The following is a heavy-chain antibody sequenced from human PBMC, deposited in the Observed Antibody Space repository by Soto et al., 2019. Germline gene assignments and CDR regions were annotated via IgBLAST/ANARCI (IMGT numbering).Heavy chain of an antibody. J-gene: IGHJ4*02. D-gene: IGHD1-26*01. CDR3: ATKGGSYFDY. Sequence: QVQLVESGGGVVQPGRSLRLSCADSGFTFSSYAMHWVRQAPGKGLEWVAVISFDGSNKYYADSVKGRFTISRDNSKNTRYLQMNSLRAEDTAVYYCATKGGSYFDYWGQGTLVTVSS. CDR2: ISFDGSNK. V-gene: IGHV3-30-3*01. CDR1: GFTFSSYA.